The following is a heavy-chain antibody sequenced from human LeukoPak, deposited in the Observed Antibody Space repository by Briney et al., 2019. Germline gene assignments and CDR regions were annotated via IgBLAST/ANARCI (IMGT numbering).Heavy chain of an antibody. Sequence: PGGSLRLSCTASGFSFSSYWMHWVRQVPGKGLEWVSSISSSGSYIYYADSVKGRFTISRDNAKNSVSLQMNNLRAEDAAVYYCARETYTSWAFDTWGQGTMVTVSS. CDR1: GFSFSSYW. V-gene: IGHV3-21*01. D-gene: IGHD5-18*01. CDR3: ARETYTSWAFDT. CDR2: ISSSGSYI. J-gene: IGHJ3*02.